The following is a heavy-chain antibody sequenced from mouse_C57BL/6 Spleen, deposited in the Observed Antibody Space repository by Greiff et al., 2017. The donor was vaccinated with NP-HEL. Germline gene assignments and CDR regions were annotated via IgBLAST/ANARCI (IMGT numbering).Heavy chain of an antibody. J-gene: IGHJ1*03. Sequence: EVQLQQSGPELVKPGASVKISCKASGYSFTGYYMNWVKQSPEKSLEWIGEINPSTGGTTYNQKFKAKATLTVDKASSTAYMQLKSLTSEDSAVYYCARYGDYWYVDVWGKGTTVTVAS. CDR2: INPSTGGT. D-gene: IGHD2-13*01. V-gene: IGHV1-42*01. CDR3: ARYGDYWYVDV. CDR1: GYSFTGYY.